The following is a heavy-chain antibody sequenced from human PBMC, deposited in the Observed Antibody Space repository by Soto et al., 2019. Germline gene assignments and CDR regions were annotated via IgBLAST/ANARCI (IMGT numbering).Heavy chain of an antibody. V-gene: IGHV1-69*12. CDR3: ARDRYSYGSLTRYYYGMDV. Sequence: QVQLVQSGAEVKKPGSSVKVSCKASGGTFSSYAISWVRQAPGQGLEWMGGIISIFGTANYAQKFQGRVTITADESTSTAYMELSSLRSEDTAVYYCARDRYSYGSLTRYYYGMDVWGQGTTVTVSS. CDR2: IISIFGTA. J-gene: IGHJ6*02. D-gene: IGHD5-18*01. CDR1: GGTFSSYA.